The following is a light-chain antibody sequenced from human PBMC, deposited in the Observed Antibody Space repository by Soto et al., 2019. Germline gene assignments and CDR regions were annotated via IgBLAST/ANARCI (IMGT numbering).Light chain of an antibody. CDR2: AAS. Sequence: EIQMTQSASYLSASVADRVNIXCRASQSIRRSLNWYQQKPGKAPKLLLYAASSLQSGGPSRFSGSGYATDFTRTITSLQSEDFAIYYGQQSYSSPRTFGQGTKVDI. CDR1: QSIRRS. CDR3: QQSYSSPRT. V-gene: IGKV1-39*01. J-gene: IGKJ1*01.